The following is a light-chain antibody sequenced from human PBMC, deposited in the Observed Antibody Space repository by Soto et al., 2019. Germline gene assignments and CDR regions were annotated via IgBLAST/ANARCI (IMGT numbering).Light chain of an antibody. Sequence: QSALTQPASVSGSPGQSITISCTGSRSDIGRYDHVSWYQQHPGKAPKLIISEVSNRPSGISSRFSGSKSGNTASLTISGLQPEDEADYYCCSFTSSTTLWVFGGGTKLTVL. V-gene: IGLV2-14*01. CDR2: EVS. CDR3: CSFTSSTTLWV. J-gene: IGLJ3*02. CDR1: RSDIGRYDH.